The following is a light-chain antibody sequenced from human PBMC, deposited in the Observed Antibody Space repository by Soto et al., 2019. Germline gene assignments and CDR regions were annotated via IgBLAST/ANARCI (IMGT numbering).Light chain of an antibody. Sequence: DIQMTQSPSSLSASVGDRVTITCQASQDISNYLNWYQQKPGKAPKLLIYDASNLETGVPSRFSGSGSGTDFTFTISSLQPEDVATYYCQQSLSIPPTFGQGTKVAI. V-gene: IGKV1-33*01. J-gene: IGKJ1*01. CDR2: DAS. CDR1: QDISNY. CDR3: QQSLSIPPT.